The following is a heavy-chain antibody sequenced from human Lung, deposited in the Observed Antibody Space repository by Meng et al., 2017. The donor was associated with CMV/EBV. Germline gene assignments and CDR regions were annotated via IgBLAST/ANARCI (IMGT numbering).Heavy chain of an antibody. CDR3: ARDHYDFWSGYYLYYYYGMDV. J-gene: IGHJ6*01. CDR1: GFTFSSYS. V-gene: IGHV3-21*01. D-gene: IGHD3-3*01. CDR2: ISSSSSYI. Sequence: ETLSLXCAASGFTFSSYSMNWVRQAPGKGLEWVSSISSSSSYIYYADSVKGRFTISRDNAKNSLYLQMNSLRAEDTAVYYCARDHYDFWSGYYLYYYYGMDVWGQGTTVTVSS.